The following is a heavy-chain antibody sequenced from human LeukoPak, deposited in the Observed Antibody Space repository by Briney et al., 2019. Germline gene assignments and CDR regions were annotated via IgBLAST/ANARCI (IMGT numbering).Heavy chain of an antibody. D-gene: IGHD3-10*01. CDR2: IRGGGGST. CDR3: AKALWFGELFIDY. Sequence: GGALRLSCAASGFTFSSHPMSWVRPAPGEGLEWVSAIRGGGGSTYYADSVKGRLTISRDNAKNTLYLQMNSLRAEDTAVYYCAKALWFGELFIDYWGQGTLVTVSS. V-gene: IGHV3-23*01. J-gene: IGHJ4*02. CDR1: GFTFSSHP.